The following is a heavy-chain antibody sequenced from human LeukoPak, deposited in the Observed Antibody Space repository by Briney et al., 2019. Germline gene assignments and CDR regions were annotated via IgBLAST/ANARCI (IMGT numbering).Heavy chain of an antibody. D-gene: IGHD5-18*01. CDR1: GFTFDDYA. CDR2: ISWNSSSI. J-gene: IGHJ6*02. Sequence: PGGSLRLSCAASGFTFDDYAMHWVRQAPGKGLEWVSGISWNSSSIGYADSVKGRFTISRDNAKNSLYLQMNSLRAEDTALYYCAKGEPWIQLWLDYGMDVWGQGTTVTVSS. V-gene: IGHV3-9*01. CDR3: AKGEPWIQLWLDYGMDV.